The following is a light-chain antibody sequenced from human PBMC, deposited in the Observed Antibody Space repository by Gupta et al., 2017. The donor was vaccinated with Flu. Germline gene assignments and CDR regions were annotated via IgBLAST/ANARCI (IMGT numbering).Light chain of an antibody. CDR3: QQYESYSRT. CDR1: QSISDF. J-gene: IGKJ1*01. Sequence: DIQMTQSPSTLSASVGDRVTITCRASQSISDFLAWYQQKPGKAPTLLIYRASTLESGVPSRFSGSGSGTEFTLTISSLQPDDFATYYCQQYESYSRTFGQGTQVEIK. CDR2: RAS. V-gene: IGKV1-5*03.